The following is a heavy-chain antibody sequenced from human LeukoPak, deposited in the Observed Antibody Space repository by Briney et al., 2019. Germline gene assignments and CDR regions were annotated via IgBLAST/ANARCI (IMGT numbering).Heavy chain of an antibody. CDR3: ARGGYSPFDY. J-gene: IGHJ4*02. V-gene: IGHV4-34*01. Sequence: SETLSLTCAVYGGSFSGYYWSWIRRPPGKGLEWIGEISHSGSTNYNPSLKSRVTISVDTSKNQFSLKLSSVTAADTAVYYCARGGYSPFDYWGQGTLVTVSS. D-gene: IGHD5-18*01. CDR1: GGSFSGYY. CDR2: ISHSGST.